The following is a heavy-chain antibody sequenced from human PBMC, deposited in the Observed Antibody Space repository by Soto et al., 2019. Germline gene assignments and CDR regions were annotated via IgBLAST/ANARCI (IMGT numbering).Heavy chain of an antibody. CDR3: AGEGLVGAISGYWYFDL. CDR1: GFTFSGSG. CDR2: VSYDGSNK. V-gene: IGHV3-30*03. D-gene: IGHD1-26*01. Sequence: QVQLVESGGGVVRPGRSLRLSCAASGFTFSGSGMHWVRQAPGKGLEWVAVVSYDGSNKYYADSVKGRFTISRDNSKNTLYLQRNSLSAEDTAVYAWAGEGLVGAISGYWYFDLWGRGTLVTVSS. J-gene: IGHJ2*01.